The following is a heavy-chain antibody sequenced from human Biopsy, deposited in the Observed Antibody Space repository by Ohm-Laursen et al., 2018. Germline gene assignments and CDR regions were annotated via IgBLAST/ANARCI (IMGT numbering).Heavy chain of an antibody. V-gene: IGHV4-34*01. J-gene: IGHJ5*02. CDR2: VNHDGRA. D-gene: IGHD2-2*01. Sequence: TLSLTCAVYGGTYSGYYWSWIRQPPGKGLEWIGEVNHDGRANYNPSLKSRVTISGDMSKKQFSLKLSGVTAADTAVYYCARFIVPSLHCSNGVCPIRWFDPWGQGTLVTVFS. CDR1: GGTYSGYY. CDR3: ARFIVPSLHCSNGVCPIRWFDP.